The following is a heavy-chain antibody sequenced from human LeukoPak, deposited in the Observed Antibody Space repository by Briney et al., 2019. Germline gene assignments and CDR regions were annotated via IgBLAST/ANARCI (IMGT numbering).Heavy chain of an antibody. CDR1: GFTFSSYA. Sequence: RGSLRPSCAASGFTFSSYAMSWVRQAPGKGLEWVSAISGSGGSTYYADSVKGRFTISRDNSKNTLYLQMNSLRAEDTAVYYCAKGRWLWFGNSDYWGQGTLVTVSS. CDR2: ISGSGGST. J-gene: IGHJ4*02. V-gene: IGHV3-23*01. CDR3: AKGRWLWFGNSDY. D-gene: IGHD3-10*01.